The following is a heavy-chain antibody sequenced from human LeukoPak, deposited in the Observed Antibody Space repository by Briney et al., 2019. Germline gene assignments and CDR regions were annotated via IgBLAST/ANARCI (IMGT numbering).Heavy chain of an antibody. CDR1: GFTFSSYG. D-gene: IGHD5-18*01. CDR2: ISYDGSNK. CDR3: ARAGYSMDTEYFQH. Sequence: GGPLRLSCAASGFTFSSYGMHGVRQAPGKGLEWVALISYDGSNKYYADPVKGRFTISRDNSKNTLYLQMNSLRAEDTAVYYCARAGYSMDTEYFQHWGQGTLVTVSS. V-gene: IGHV3-30*03. J-gene: IGHJ1*01.